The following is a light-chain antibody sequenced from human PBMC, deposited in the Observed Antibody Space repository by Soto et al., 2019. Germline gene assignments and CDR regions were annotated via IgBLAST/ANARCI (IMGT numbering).Light chain of an antibody. CDR3: QQYNSYSLT. Sequence: DIQMTRSPSTLSASVGDRVTITCRASQSISSWLAWYQQKPGKAPKLLIYDASSLESGVPSRFSGSGSGTEFTLTISSLQPDDFATYYCQQYNSYSLTFGQGTKVEIK. V-gene: IGKV1-5*01. CDR2: DAS. CDR1: QSISSW. J-gene: IGKJ1*01.